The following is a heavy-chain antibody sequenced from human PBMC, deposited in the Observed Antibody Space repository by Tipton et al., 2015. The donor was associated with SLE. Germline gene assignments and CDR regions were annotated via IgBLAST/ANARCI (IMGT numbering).Heavy chain of an antibody. CDR3: ARAPLFGVVTVRGPFDY. V-gene: IGHV4-59*02. CDR2: IYYKGST. J-gene: IGHJ4*02. CDR1: GGSVNGHY. D-gene: IGHD3-3*01. Sequence: TLSLTCTVSGGSVNGHYWNWIRQAPGKGLEWIGYIYYKGSTDYKSSLKSRLTISIDTSKNQVSLKLTSMTAADTAVYYCARAPLFGVVTVRGPFDYWGQGTLVTVSS.